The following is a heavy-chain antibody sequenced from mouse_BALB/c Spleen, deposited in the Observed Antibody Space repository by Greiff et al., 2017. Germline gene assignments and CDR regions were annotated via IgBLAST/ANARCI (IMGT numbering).Heavy chain of an antibody. V-gene: IGHV5-6-5*01. CDR3: ARDYRYDRNAMDY. J-gene: IGHJ4*01. D-gene: IGHD2-14*01. Sequence: EVKLMESGGGLVKPGGSLKLSCAASGFTFSSYAMSWVRQTPEKRLEWVASISSGGSTYYPDSVKGRFTISRDNARNILYLQMSSLRSEDTAMYYCARDYRYDRNAMDYWGQGTSVTVSS. CDR2: ISSGGST. CDR1: GFTFSSYA.